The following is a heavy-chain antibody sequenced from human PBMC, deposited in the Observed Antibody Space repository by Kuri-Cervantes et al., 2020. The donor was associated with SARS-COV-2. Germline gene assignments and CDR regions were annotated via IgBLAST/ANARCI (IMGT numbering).Heavy chain of an antibody. CDR1: GFTVSDYY. J-gene: IGHJ4*02. V-gene: IGHV3-53*01. Sequence: GGSLRLSCAASGFTVSDYYMTWVRQAPGKGLEWVSVIYVHRTEYADSVKGRFTISRDNSNNTVYLQMNSLRAEDAAVYYCARGRCTNSWYYFDYWGQGTLVTVSS. D-gene: IGHD2-8*01. CDR3: ARGRCTNSWYYFDY. CDR2: IYVHRT.